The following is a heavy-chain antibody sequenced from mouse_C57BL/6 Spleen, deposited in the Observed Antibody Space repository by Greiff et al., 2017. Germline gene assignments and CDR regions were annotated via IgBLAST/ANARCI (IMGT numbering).Heavy chain of an antibody. D-gene: IGHD1-1*01. Sequence: EVKLVESGGDLVKPGGSLKLSCAASGFTFSSYGMSWVRQTPDKRLEWVATISSGGSYTYYPDSVKGRFTISRDNAKNTLYLQMSSLKSEETAMYYCARTTVVATRYFDVWGTGTTVTVSS. V-gene: IGHV5-6*01. CDR3: ARTTVVATRYFDV. CDR1: GFTFSSYG. CDR2: ISSGGSYT. J-gene: IGHJ1*03.